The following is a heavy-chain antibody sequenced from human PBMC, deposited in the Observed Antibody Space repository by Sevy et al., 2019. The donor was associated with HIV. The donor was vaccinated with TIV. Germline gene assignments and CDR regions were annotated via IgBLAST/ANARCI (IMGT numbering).Heavy chain of an antibody. CDR1: GFTFSSYE. Sequence: GGSLRLSCAASGFTFSSYEMNWVRQAPGKGLEWVSYISSSGSTIYYADSVKGRFTISRDNTKNSLYLQMNSLRAEDTAVYYCARDSVAGYYYDSRWGQGTLVTVSS. CDR3: ARDSVAGYYYDSR. V-gene: IGHV3-48*03. D-gene: IGHD3-22*01. J-gene: IGHJ4*02. CDR2: ISSSGSTI.